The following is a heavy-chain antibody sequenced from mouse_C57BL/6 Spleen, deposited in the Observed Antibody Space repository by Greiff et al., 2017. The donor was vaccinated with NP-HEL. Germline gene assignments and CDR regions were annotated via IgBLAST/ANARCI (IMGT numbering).Heavy chain of an antibody. CDR2: INPSSGYT. Sequence: QVQLQQSGAELAKPGASVKLSCKASGYTFTSYWMHWVKQRPGQGLEWIGYINPSSGYTKSHQKFKDKATLTADKSSSTAYMQLSSLTYEDSAVYYCARWGRKNLDLSPYYFDYWGQGTTLTVSS. J-gene: IGHJ2*01. CDR3: ARWGRKNLDLSPYYFDY. V-gene: IGHV1-7*01. CDR1: GYTFTSYW.